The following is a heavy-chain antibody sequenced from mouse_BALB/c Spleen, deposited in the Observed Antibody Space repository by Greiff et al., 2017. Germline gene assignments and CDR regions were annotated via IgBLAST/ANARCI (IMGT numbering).Heavy chain of an antibody. CDR2: IWAGGST. J-gene: IGHJ3*01. D-gene: IGHD2-1*01. CDR3: ASTYGNHH. Sequence: QVQLKESGPGLVAPSQSLSITCTVSGFSLTSYGVHWVRRPPGKGLEWLGVIWAGGSTNYNSALMSRLSISKDNSKSQVFLKMNSLQTDDTAMYYCASTYGNHHWGQGTLVTVSA. V-gene: IGHV2-9*02. CDR1: GFSLTSYG.